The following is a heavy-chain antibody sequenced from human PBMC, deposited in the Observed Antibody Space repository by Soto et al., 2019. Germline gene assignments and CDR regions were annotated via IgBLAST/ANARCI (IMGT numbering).Heavy chain of an antibody. Sequence: QVQLVESGGGVVQPGRSLRLSCAASGFTFSSYAMHWVRQAPGKGLEWVAVISYDGSNKYYADSVKGRFTISRDNSKNTLYLQMNSLRAEDTAVYYCASRGDQWLVRWGQGTLVTVSS. CDR1: GFTFSSYA. J-gene: IGHJ4*02. D-gene: IGHD6-19*01. CDR2: ISYDGSNK. V-gene: IGHV3-30-3*01. CDR3: ASRGDQWLVR.